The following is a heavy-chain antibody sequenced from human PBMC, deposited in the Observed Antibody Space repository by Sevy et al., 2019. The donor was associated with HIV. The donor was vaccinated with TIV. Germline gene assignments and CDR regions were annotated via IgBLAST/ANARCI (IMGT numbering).Heavy chain of an antibody. V-gene: IGHV4-59*13. J-gene: IGHJ4*02. CDR2: IYNNGNT. D-gene: IGHD3-22*01. CDR1: GGSITSYY. CDR3: AKVTYYYDSRGYPNYYFDY. Sequence: GSLRLSCTVSGGSITSYYWSWSRQPPGNGLEWIGHIYNNGNTNYNPALRSRVTISVDRSKNQFSLKLSSVTAADTAVYYCAKVTYYYDSRGYPNYYFDYWGQGTLVTVSS.